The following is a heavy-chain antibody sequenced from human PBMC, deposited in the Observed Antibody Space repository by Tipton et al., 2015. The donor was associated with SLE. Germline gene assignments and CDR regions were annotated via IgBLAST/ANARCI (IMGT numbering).Heavy chain of an antibody. CDR1: GFTFSSYG. V-gene: IGHV3-33*06. D-gene: IGHD3-22*01. Sequence: QLVQSGAEVKKPGASVKVSCKTSGFTFSSYGMHWVRQAPGKGLEWVALIWYDGSNQFYADSVKGRFTISRDISKNSLYLHMNSLKAEDTAVYYCAKDLGGQWLSQIFDYWGQGTLVTVSS. CDR2: IWYDGSNQ. J-gene: IGHJ4*02. CDR3: AKDLGGQWLSQIFDY.